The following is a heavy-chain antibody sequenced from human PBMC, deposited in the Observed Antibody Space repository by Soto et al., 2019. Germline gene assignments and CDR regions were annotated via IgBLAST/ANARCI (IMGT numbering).Heavy chain of an antibody. D-gene: IGHD2-15*01. CDR2: IDWDDDK. V-gene: IGHV2-70*01. Sequence: ASGPTLVNPTQTLTLTCTFSGFSLSTSGMCLSWIRQPPGKALEWLALIDWDDDKYYSTSLKTRLTISKDTSKNQVVLKMTNMDPVDTATYYCARRDGYSTPFDYWGQGTLVTVSS. CDR3: ARRDGYSTPFDY. J-gene: IGHJ4*02. CDR1: GFSLSTSGMC.